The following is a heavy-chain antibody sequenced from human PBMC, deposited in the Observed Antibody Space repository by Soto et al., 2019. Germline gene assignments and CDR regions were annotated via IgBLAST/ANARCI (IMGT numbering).Heavy chain of an antibody. CDR1: GYTFTNYA. J-gene: IGHJ6*02. Sequence: QVQLVQSGAEEKKPGASVKVSCKASGYTFTNYAIHWVRQAPGQRLEWMGWINAGNGNTKYSQKFQGRVTITRDTAARTADMELSSPGFESTAGDYLATFVWAYQYHFHLGMDVLGQGTTVTVSS. CDR2: INAGNGNT. D-gene: IGHD2-2*01. V-gene: IGHV1-3*05. CDR3: ATFVWAYQYHFHLGMDV.